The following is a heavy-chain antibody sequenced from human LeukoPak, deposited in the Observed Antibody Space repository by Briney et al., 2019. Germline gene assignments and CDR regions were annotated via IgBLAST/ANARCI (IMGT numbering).Heavy chain of an antibody. D-gene: IGHD3-22*01. Sequence: GASVKVSCKASGYTFTSYAMHWVRQAPGQRLEWMGWINAGNGNTKYSQKFQGRVTITRDTSASTAYMELSSLRSEDTAVYYCARISDYYDSSGPSSYDYWGQGTLVTVSS. CDR2: INAGNGNT. J-gene: IGHJ4*02. CDR1: GYTFTSYA. CDR3: ARISDYYDSSGPSSYDY. V-gene: IGHV1-3*01.